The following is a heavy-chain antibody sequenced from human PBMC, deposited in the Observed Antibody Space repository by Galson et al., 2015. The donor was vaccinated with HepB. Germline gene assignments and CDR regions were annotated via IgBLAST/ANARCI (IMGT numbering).Heavy chain of an antibody. CDR1: GYTFSDYG. CDR3: ARVGRTMTRGCFRD. J-gene: IGHJ1*01. Sequence: SVKVSCKASGYTFSDYGITWVRQAPGQGLEWMGWISTHSGDTNYARRLQGRLTLTTDTSASIAYMELRRLTSDDTAIYFCARVGRTMTRGCFRDWGQGALVTVSS. V-gene: IGHV1-18*01. CDR2: ISTHSGDT. D-gene: IGHD3-16*01.